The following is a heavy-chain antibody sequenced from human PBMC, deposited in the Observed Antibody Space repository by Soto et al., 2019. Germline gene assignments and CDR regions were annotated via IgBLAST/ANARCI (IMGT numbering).Heavy chain of an antibody. Sequence: GGSLRLSCAASGFTFSSYAMSWVRQAPGKGLEWVAVISYDGSNKYYADSVKGRFTISRDNSKNTLYLQMNSLRAEDTAVYYCAKDSITIFGVVILPDGMDVWGQGTTVTVSS. CDR3: AKDSITIFGVVILPDGMDV. CDR1: GFTFSSYA. CDR2: ISYDGSNK. J-gene: IGHJ6*02. D-gene: IGHD3-3*01. V-gene: IGHV3-30*18.